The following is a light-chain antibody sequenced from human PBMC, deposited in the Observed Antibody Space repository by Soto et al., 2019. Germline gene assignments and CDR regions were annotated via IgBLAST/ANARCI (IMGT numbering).Light chain of an antibody. CDR1: QTVSSND. Sequence: EIVLTQSPGTLSLSPGERATLSCRASQTVSSNDVDWYQQKPGQAPRLLIYGAFSRATGIPGKFSGSGSGTDFTLTISGLEPEDSAVYYCHQYDTAPHTFGQGTKVEIK. CDR2: GAF. J-gene: IGKJ2*01. CDR3: HQYDTAPHT. V-gene: IGKV3-20*01.